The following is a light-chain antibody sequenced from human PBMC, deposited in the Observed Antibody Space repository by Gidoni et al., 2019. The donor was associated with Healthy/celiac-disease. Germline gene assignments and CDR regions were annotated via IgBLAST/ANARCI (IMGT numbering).Light chain of an antibody. V-gene: IGKV1-5*03. CDR3: QQYNSYSRDT. Sequence: DIQMTQSPSTLSASVGDRFTIPCRAGQSISSWLAWYQQKPGKAPKLLIYKASSLESGVPSRFSGSGSGTEFTLTISSLQPDDFATYYCQQYNSYSRDTFGQGTKLEIK. CDR1: QSISSW. J-gene: IGKJ2*01. CDR2: KAS.